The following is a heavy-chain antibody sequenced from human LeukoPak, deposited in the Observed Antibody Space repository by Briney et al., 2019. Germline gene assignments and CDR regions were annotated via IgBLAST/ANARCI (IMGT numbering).Heavy chain of an antibody. V-gene: IGHV4-31*03. CDR2: IYYSGST. CDR3: ATSGWSEPSGGWFDP. Sequence: PSETLSLTCTVSGGSISSGGYYWSWIRQHPGKGLEWIGYIYYSGSTYYNPSLKSRVTISVDTSKNQFSLKLSSVTAADTAVYYCATSGWSEPSGGWFDPWGQGTLVTVSS. J-gene: IGHJ5*02. CDR1: GGSISSGGYY. D-gene: IGHD2-15*01.